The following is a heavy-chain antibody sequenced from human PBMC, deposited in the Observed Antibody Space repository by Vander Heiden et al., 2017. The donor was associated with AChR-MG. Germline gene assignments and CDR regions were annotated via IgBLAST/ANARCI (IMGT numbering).Heavy chain of an antibody. CDR1: GFSLSNARMG. CDR2: IFSNDEK. J-gene: IGHJ3*02. V-gene: IGHV2-26*01. CDR3: ARSYDFWSGYYADAFDI. D-gene: IGHD3-3*01. Sequence: QVTLKESGAVLVKPTETLTLTCTVSGFSLSNARMGVSWIRQPPGKALEWLSHIFSNDEKSYSTSLKSRLTISKDTSKSQVVLTMTNMDPVDTATYYCARSYDFWSGYYADAFDIWGQGTIVTVSS.